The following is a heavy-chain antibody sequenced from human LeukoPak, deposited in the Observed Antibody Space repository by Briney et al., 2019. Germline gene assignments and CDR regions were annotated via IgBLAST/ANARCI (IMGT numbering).Heavy chain of an antibody. J-gene: IGHJ5*02. CDR2: INHSGST. CDR1: GGSFSGYY. CDR3: AREATMVRGLSWFDP. D-gene: IGHD3-10*01. V-gene: IGHV4-34*01. Sequence: SETLSLTCAVYGGSFSGYYWSWIRQPPGKGLEWIGEINHSGSTNYNPSLNSRVTISVDTSKNQFSLKLTSVTAADTAMYYCAREATMVRGLSWFDPWGQGTLVTVSS.